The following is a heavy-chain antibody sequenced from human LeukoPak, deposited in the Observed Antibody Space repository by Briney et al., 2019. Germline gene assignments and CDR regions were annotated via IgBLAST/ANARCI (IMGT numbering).Heavy chain of an antibody. CDR3: ARVRSTPYCSSTSCYEGYFDY. D-gene: IGHD2-2*01. V-gene: IGHV1-18*04. Sequence: ASVKVSCKASGYTFTSYRISWVRQAPGQGLEWMGWISAYNGNTNYAQKLQGRVTMTTDTSTSTAYMELRSLRSDDTAVYYCARVRSTPYCSSTSCYEGYFDYWGQGTLVTVSS. J-gene: IGHJ4*02. CDR2: ISAYNGNT. CDR1: GYTFTSYR.